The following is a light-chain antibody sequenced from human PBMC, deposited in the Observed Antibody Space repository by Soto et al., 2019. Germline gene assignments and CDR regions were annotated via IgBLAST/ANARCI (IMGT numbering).Light chain of an antibody. CDR3: LQAYNYPWT. Sequence: AIQITQSPSSLSASVGDRVTITCRASQAIGNDLGWYQQKPGKAPDLLIYAASSLQGGVPSTFSGSGSGTDFTLTISSLHPEDFATYYCLQAYNYPWTFGPGTRVEI. J-gene: IGKJ1*01. V-gene: IGKV1-6*01. CDR2: AAS. CDR1: QAIGND.